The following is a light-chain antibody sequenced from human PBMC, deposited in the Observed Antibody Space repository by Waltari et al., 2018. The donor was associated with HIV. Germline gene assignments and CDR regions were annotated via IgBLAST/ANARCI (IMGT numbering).Light chain of an antibody. CDR3: SSYSTNTNNSPWV. J-gene: IGLJ3*02. Sequence: QSALAQPASVSGSPGQSITISCTGTTSDVGTYNYVSWYQQHPGKDPKLVIFDVSHRPSGISDRFSGSRSGNTASLTISGLRAEDEADYFCSSYSTNTNNSPWVFGGGTKVTVL. CDR1: TSDVGTYNY. V-gene: IGLV2-14*03. CDR2: DVS.